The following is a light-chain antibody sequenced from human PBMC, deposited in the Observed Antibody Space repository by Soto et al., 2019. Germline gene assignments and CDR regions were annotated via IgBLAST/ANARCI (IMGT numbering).Light chain of an antibody. CDR1: SSNIGDNY. CDR3: GTWDSSLSAGLVV. CDR2: DNN. V-gene: IGLV1-51*01. J-gene: IGLJ2*01. Sequence: QSVLTQPPSVSAAPGQKVTISCSGCSSNIGDNYVSWYQQLQGTPPKLLIYDNNNRPSGIPDRFSGSKSGTSATLGITGLQTVDEADYYGGTWDSSLSAGLVVFGGGTKLTVL.